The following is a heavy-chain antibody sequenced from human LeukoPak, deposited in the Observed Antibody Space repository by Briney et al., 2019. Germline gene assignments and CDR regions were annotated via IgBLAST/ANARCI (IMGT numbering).Heavy chain of an antibody. Sequence: ASVKVSCKASGGTFSSYAISWVRQAPGQGLEWMGGIIPIFGTANYAQKFQGRVTITADKSTSTAYMELSSLRSEDTAVYYCARRNVQDYFDYWGQGTLVTVSS. J-gene: IGHJ4*02. V-gene: IGHV1-69*06. D-gene: IGHD3-16*01. CDR2: IIPIFGTA. CDR1: GGTFSSYA. CDR3: ARRNVQDYFDY.